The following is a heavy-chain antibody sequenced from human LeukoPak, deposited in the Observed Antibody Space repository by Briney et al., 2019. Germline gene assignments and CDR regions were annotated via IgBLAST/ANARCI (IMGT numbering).Heavy chain of an antibody. CDR2: INHSGST. Sequence: SETLSLTCAVYGGSFSGYYWSWIRQPPGKGLEWIGEINHSGSTNYNPSLKSRVTISVDTSKNQFSLKLSSVTAADTAVYYCEFEYGTWGQGTLVTVSS. J-gene: IGHJ5*02. CDR1: GGSFSGYY. V-gene: IGHV4-34*01. D-gene: IGHD4-17*01. CDR3: EFEYGT.